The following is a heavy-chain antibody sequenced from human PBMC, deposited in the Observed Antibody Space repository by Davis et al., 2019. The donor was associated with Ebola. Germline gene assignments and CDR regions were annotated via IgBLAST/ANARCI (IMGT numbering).Heavy chain of an antibody. D-gene: IGHD6-13*01. Sequence: AASVKVSCKASGYTFTSYAMNWVRQAPGQGLEWMGWINTNTGNPTYAQGFTGRFVFSLDTSVGTAYLQISSLKAEDTAVYYCARDLGTYSSSWYNDFDYWGQGTLVTVSS. CDR3: ARDLGTYSSSWYNDFDY. J-gene: IGHJ4*02. CDR1: GYTFTSYA. CDR2: INTNTGNP. V-gene: IGHV7-4-1*02.